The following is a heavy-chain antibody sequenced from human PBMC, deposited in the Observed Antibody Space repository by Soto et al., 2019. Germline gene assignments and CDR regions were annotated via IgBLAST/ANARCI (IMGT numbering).Heavy chain of an antibody. CDR3: ARATNYYDSSGYWISYFDS. V-gene: IGHV4-30-2*01. Sequence: SETLSLTCAVSGGSISSGGYSWSWIRQPPGKGLEWIGYIYHSGSTYYNPSLKSRVTISVDRSKNQFSLRLSSVTAADTAVYYCARATNYYDSSGYWISYFDSWGQGTLVPVSS. CDR1: GGSISSGGYS. J-gene: IGHJ4*02. D-gene: IGHD3-22*01. CDR2: IYHSGST.